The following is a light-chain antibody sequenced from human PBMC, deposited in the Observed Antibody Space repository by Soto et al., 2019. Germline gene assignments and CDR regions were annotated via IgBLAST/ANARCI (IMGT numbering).Light chain of an antibody. J-gene: IGKJ1*01. CDR3: QQYNNWPWT. CDR2: GAS. V-gene: IGKV3-15*01. CDR1: QSVSSN. Sequence: EIVMTQSPATLSVSPGERATLSCRASQSVSSNLAWYQQKPGQAPRLLIYGASTRATGIPAMFSGSGSGTEFTLTISSLQSEDFAVYYCQQYNNWPWTSGQGTKVEIK.